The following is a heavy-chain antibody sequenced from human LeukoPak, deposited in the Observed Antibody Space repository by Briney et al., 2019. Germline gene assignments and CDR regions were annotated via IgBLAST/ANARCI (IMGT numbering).Heavy chain of an antibody. Sequence: PGGSLRLSCAASGLTLRNFAMSWVRQAPGKGLEWVSSISISGDNTHYADSVKGRFTISRDNSKNTLYLQMNSLRAEDTAVYYCAKEKCSSTSCYLPAMAFDIWGQGTMVTVSS. V-gene: IGHV3-23*01. CDR1: GLTLRNFA. D-gene: IGHD2-2*01. J-gene: IGHJ3*02. CDR2: ISISGDNT. CDR3: AKEKCSSTSCYLPAMAFDI.